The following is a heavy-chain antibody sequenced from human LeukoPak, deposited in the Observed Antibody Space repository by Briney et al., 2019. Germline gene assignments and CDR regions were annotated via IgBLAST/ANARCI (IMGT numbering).Heavy chain of an antibody. CDR1: GYTLTELS. CDR3: ATDSGGTYCGGDCPKKFDY. CDR2: FYPEDGET. V-gene: IGHV1-24*01. Sequence: ASVTVSCKVSGYTLTELSMHWVRQAPGKGLEWMGGFYPEDGETIYAQKFQGRVTMTDDTSTDTAYMELSSLRSEDTAVYYCATDSGGTYCGGDCPKKFDYWGQGTPVTVSS. J-gene: IGHJ4*02. D-gene: IGHD2-21*02.